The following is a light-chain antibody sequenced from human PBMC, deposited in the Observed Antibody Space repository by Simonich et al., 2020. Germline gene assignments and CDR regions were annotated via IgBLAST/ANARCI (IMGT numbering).Light chain of an antibody. Sequence: QSALTQPASVSGSPGQSITISCTGTSSDVGSYNLVSWYQQNPGKAPKIMIYEGSKRPSGVVNRFSGSKSGNTASLTISGLQAEDEADYYCCSYAGGSNVVFGGGTKLTVL. J-gene: IGLJ2*01. CDR2: EGS. CDR3: CSYAGGSNVV. CDR1: SSDVGSYNL. V-gene: IGLV2-23*01.